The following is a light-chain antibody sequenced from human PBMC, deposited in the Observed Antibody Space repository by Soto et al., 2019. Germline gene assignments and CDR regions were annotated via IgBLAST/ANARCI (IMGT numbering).Light chain of an antibody. CDR1: RSISTY. V-gene: IGKV1-39*01. Sequence: DIQMTQSPSSLSASVGDTVTITCRASRSISTYLNWYQQKRGKAPRLLIYATSSFQSGVPSRFAGSGSWTDFTLTIRNLQPEDFATYYCHQSYSVPLTFGQGTKVEIE. CDR3: HQSYSVPLT. CDR2: ATS. J-gene: IGKJ1*01.